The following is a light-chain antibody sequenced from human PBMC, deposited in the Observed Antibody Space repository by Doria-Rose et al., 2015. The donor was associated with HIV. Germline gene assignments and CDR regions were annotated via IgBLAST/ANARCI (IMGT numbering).Light chain of an antibody. Sequence: EIVMTQSPGTLSLSPGERATLSCRANQRVKSSYLAWYQQKPGQAPRPLIYDASTRATGIPDRFSGSGSGTDFTLTISRLEPEDVAVYYCQQYGTSRGTFGQGTRLEIK. J-gene: IGKJ5*01. CDR2: DAS. V-gene: IGKV3-20*01. CDR1: QRVKSSY. CDR3: QQYGTSRGT.